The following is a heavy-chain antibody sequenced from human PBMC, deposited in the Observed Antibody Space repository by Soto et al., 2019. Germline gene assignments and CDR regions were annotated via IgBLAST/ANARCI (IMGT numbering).Heavy chain of an antibody. CDR1: GFTFSSYA. J-gene: IGHJ4*02. CDR3: AKGPRGYSYGLPFDY. V-gene: IGHV3-23*01. CDR2: ISGSGGST. D-gene: IGHD5-18*01. Sequence: EVQLLESGGGLVQPGGSLRLSCAASGFTFSSYAMSWVRQAPGKGLEWVSAISGSGGSTYYADSVKGRFTISRDNSKNTLYLQRNSLRAEDTAVYYCAKGPRGYSYGLPFDYWGQGTLVTVSS.